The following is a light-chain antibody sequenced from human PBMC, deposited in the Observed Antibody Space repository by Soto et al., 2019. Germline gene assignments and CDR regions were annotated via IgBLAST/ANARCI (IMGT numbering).Light chain of an antibody. J-gene: IGKJ2*01. CDR1: QTVRSN. CDR3: RQYNHWPRT. CDR2: GES. V-gene: IGKV3-15*01. Sequence: IVMTQSPAPLSMSPGERATLSCRASQTVRSNLACYQQQPGQAPRLLIYGESIRATGIPARFSGSGSGTEFTLTISSRQSDDFAVYDCRQYNHWPRTFGQGNTLEIK.